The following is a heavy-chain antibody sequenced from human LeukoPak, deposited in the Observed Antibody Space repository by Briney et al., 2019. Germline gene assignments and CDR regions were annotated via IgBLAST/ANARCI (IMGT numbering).Heavy chain of an antibody. V-gene: IGHV3-15*01. CDR2: IKSKTDGGTT. CDR1: GFSFSNTW. D-gene: IGHD3-10*01. CDR3: TTDPTNRYYYGSGSYYRDY. Sequence: GGSLRLSCAVSGFSFSNTWMSWVRQPPGKGLERVGRIKSKTDGGTTDYAAPVKGRFTISRDDSKNTLYLQMNSLKTEDTAVYYCTTDPTNRYYYGSGSYYRDYWGQGTLVTVSS. J-gene: IGHJ4*02.